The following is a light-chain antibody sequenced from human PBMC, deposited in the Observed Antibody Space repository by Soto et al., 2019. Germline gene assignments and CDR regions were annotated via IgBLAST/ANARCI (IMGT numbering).Light chain of an antibody. CDR2: AAS. CDR1: QGTRND. CDR3: LQDYYYPWT. V-gene: IGKV1-6*01. J-gene: IGKJ1*01. Sequence: AIQMTQPPSSLSASVGDRVSITCRASQGTRNDLGWYQVKAGKAPKLLIYAASSLQSGVPPRFSGSGSGTEFTLTISSLQPEDFATYYCLQDYYYPWTFGQGTPVEIK.